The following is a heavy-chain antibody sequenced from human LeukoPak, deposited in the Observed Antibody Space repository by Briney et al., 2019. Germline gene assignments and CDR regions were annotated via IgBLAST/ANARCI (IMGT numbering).Heavy chain of an antibody. CDR2: TIPIFGTA. CDR3: ATRSGEGYYGMDV. Sequence: SVKVSCKASGGTFSSYAISWVRQAPGQGLEWMGGTIPIFGTANYAQKFQGRVTITADESTSTAYMELSSLRSEDTAVYYCATRSGEGYYGMDVWGQGTTVTVSS. D-gene: IGHD3-10*01. J-gene: IGHJ6*02. CDR1: GGTFSSYA. V-gene: IGHV1-69*13.